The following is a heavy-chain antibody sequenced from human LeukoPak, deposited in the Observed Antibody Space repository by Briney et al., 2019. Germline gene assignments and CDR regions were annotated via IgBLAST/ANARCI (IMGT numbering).Heavy chain of an antibody. V-gene: IGHV3-48*01. CDR2: ISSSGPT. J-gene: IGHJ4*02. Sequence: GSLRLSCAASGFTFSDYSMNWVRQAPGKGLEWISYISSSGPTHYADSVKGRFTISRDNAKNSVYLQMNSLRLEDTAVYYCARDPPRRYDYWGKGTLVTVSS. CDR3: ARDPPRRYDY. D-gene: IGHD1-14*01. CDR1: GFTFSDYS.